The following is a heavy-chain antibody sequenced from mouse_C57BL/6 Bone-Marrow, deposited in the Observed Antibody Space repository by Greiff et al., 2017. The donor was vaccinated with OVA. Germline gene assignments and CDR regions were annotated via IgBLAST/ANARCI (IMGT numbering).Heavy chain of an antibody. V-gene: IGHV1-53*01. J-gene: IGHJ4*01. D-gene: IGHD1-1*01. Sequence: QVQLKESGTELVKPGASVKLSCKASGYTFTSYWMHWVKQRPGQGLEWIGNINPSNGGTNYNEKFKSKATLTVDKSSSTAYLQLSSLTPEDSAVDYCARSRKLRSLAMDYWGQGTSVTVSS. CDR2: INPSNGGT. CDR3: ARSRKLRSLAMDY. CDR1: GYTFTSYW.